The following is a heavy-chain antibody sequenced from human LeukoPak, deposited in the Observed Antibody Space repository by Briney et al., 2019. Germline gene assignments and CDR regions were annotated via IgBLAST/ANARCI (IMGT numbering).Heavy chain of an antibody. CDR1: GGSISSGGYS. J-gene: IGHJ4*02. D-gene: IGHD3-3*01. Sequence: SQTLSLTCAVSGGSISSGGYSWSWIRQPPGKGLEWIGYIYYSGSTYYNPSLKSRVTISVDTSKNQFSLKLSSVTAADTAVYYCARAGYDFWSGYGVDYWGQGTLVTVS. CDR3: ARAGYDFWSGYGVDY. V-gene: IGHV4-30-4*07. CDR2: IYYSGST.